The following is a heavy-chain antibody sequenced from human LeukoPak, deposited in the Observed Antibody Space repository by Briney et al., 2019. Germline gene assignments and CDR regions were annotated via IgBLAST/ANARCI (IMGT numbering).Heavy chain of an antibody. CDR3: AGVRGYDWGLDY. D-gene: IGHD5-12*01. Sequence: SETLSLTCTVSGGSIISSSYYWDWIRQPPGKGLEWIGEINHSGSTNYNPSLKSRVTISVDTSKNQFSLKLSSVTAADTAVYYCAGVRGYDWGLDYWGQGTLVTVSS. CDR2: INHSGST. J-gene: IGHJ4*02. V-gene: IGHV4-39*07. CDR1: GGSIISSSYY.